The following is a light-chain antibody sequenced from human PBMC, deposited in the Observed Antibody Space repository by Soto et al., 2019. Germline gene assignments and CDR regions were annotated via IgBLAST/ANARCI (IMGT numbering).Light chain of an antibody. CDR2: DVS. CDR3: SSYTSSSTWV. CDR1: SSDVGGYNY. Sequence: QSALTQPASVSGSPGQPITISCTGTSSDVGGYNYVSWYQQHPGKAPKLMIYDVSNRPSGVSNRFSGSKSGNTASLTISGLQAEHEADYYCSSYTSSSTWVFGGGTKLTVL. J-gene: IGLJ3*02. V-gene: IGLV2-14*01.